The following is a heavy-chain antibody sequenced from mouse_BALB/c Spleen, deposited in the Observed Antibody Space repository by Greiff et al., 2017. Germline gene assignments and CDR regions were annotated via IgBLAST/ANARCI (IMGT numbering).Heavy chain of an antibody. CDR2: IDPSDSET. CDR1: GYSFTSYW. CDR3: ARGATATAMDY. Sequence: VKLMESGPQLVRPGASVKISCKASGYSFTSYWMHWVKQRPGQGLEWIGMIDPSDSETRLNQKFKDKATLTVDKSSSTAYMQLSSPTSEDSAVYYCARGATATAMDYWGQGTSVTVSS. J-gene: IGHJ4*01. D-gene: IGHD1-2*01. V-gene: IGHV1S126*01.